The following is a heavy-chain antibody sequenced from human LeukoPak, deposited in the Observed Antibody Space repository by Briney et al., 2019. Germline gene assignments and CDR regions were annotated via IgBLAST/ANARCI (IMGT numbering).Heavy chain of an antibody. V-gene: IGHV3-30*02. J-gene: IGHJ4*02. D-gene: IGHD3-10*01. CDR1: GFTFSSYG. Sequence: PGGSLRLSCAASGFTFSSYGMHWVRQAPGKGLEWVAFIRYDGSNKYYADSVKGRFTISRDNSKNTLYLQMNSLRAEDTAVYYCAKGYDLWFGELFYYFDYWGQGTLVTVSS. CDR2: IRYDGSNK. CDR3: AKGYDLWFGELFYYFDY.